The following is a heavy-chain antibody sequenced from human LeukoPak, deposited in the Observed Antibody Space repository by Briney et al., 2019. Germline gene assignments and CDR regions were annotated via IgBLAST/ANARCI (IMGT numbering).Heavy chain of an antibody. J-gene: IGHJ3*02. CDR2: IYHSGST. CDR3: ARAGAYGDYAFDI. CDR1: GGSISSSSYY. D-gene: IGHD4-17*01. V-gene: IGHV4-39*07. Sequence: SETLSLTCTVSGGSISSSSYYWGWIRQPPGKGLEWIGSIYHSGSTYFHPPLKSRVTISVDRSKNQFSLKLSSVTAADTAVYYCARAGAYGDYAFDIWGQGTMVTVSS.